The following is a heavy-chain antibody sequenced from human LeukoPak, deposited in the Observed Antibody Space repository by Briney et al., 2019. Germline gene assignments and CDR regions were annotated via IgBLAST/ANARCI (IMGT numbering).Heavy chain of an antibody. J-gene: IGHJ4*02. D-gene: IGHD3-22*01. Sequence: PGGSLRLSCAASGFTFSSYAMSWVRQAPGKGLEWVSAISGSGGSTYYADSVKGRFTISRDNSKNTLYLQMNSLRAEDTAVYYCARDNYDSSGYYYNLGYWGQGTLVTVSS. CDR3: ARDNYDSSGYYYNLGY. CDR1: GFTFSSYA. CDR2: ISGSGGST. V-gene: IGHV3-23*01.